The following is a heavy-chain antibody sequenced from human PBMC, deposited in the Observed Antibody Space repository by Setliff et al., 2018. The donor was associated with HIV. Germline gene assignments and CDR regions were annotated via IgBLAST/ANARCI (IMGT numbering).Heavy chain of an antibody. J-gene: IGHJ6*02. D-gene: IGHD2-15*01. Sequence: ASVMVSCKASGGTFSSYAISWVRQAPGQGLEWMGGIIPIFGTANYAQKFQGRVTITTDESTSTAYMELSSLRSEDTAVHYCAREGDCSGGSCYYYYGMDVWGQGTTVTVSS. V-gene: IGHV1-69*05. CDR3: AREGDCSGGSCYYYYGMDV. CDR1: GGTFSSYA. CDR2: IIPIFGTA.